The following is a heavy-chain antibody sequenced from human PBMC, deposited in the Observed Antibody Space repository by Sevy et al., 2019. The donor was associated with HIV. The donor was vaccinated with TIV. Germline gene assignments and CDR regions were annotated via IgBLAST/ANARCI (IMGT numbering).Heavy chain of an antibody. Sequence: GGSLRLSCAASGFTFSSYGMHWVRQAPGKGLEWVAVIWYDGSNKYYADSVKGRFTISRDNSKNTLYLQMNSLRAEDTAVYYCARETSCTNGVGYPRGHYYGMDVWGQGTTVTVSS. D-gene: IGHD2-8*01. CDR1: GFTFSSYG. CDR2: IWYDGSNK. J-gene: IGHJ6*02. CDR3: ARETSCTNGVGYPRGHYYGMDV. V-gene: IGHV3-33*01.